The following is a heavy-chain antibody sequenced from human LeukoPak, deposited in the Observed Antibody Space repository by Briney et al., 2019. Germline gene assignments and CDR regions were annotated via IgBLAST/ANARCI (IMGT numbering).Heavy chain of an antibody. CDR3: ARGVRVPAPSGLYYMDV. J-gene: IGHJ6*03. V-gene: IGHV3-30*01. Sequence: GRSLRLSCAASGFTFSSYAMHWVRQAPGKGLEWVAVISYDGSNKYYADSVKGRFTISRDNYKNTLYLQMNSLRAEDTAVYYCARGVRVPAPSGLYYMDVWGKGTTVTVSS. CDR1: GFTFSSYA. D-gene: IGHD2-2*01. CDR2: ISYDGSNK.